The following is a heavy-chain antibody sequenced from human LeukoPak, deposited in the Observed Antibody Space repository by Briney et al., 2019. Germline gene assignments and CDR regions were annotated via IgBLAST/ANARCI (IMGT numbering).Heavy chain of an antibody. Sequence: SETLSLTCTVSGGSVSSGSSYWSWIRQPPGQGLEWIGYIYHSGTTNYNPPLKSRVTISADTSKNQFSLKLSSVTAADTAVYYCARSPLGYFDDWGQGTLVTVSS. V-gene: IGHV4-61*01. CDR2: IYHSGTT. CDR3: ARSPLGYFDD. CDR1: GGSVSSGSSY. J-gene: IGHJ4*02. D-gene: IGHD7-27*01.